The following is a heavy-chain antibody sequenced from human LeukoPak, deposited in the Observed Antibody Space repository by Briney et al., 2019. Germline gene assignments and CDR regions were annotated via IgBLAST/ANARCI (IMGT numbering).Heavy chain of an antibody. CDR1: GFTFSSYG. CDR3: ARDLRYFDWSRTYYYYGMDV. Sequence: GGSLRLSCAASGFTFSSYGMHWVRQAPGKGLEWVANIKQDGSEKYYVDSVKGRFTISRDNAKNSLYLQMNSLRAEDTAVYYCARDLRYFDWSRTYYYYGMDVWGQGTTVTVSS. D-gene: IGHD3-9*01. CDR2: IKQDGSEK. J-gene: IGHJ6*02. V-gene: IGHV3-7*01.